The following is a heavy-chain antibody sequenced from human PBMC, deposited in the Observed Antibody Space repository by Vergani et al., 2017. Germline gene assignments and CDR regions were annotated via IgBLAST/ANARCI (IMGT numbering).Heavy chain of an antibody. Sequence: QLQLVQSGAEVKKPGASVKLSCKASAYTFTNYYIHWLRQAPGQGLEWMGIINPSGGSPNYAQRFQGRVSMTRDTSMSTIYMELSSLKSEDTAVYYCVRDPSSLGPHNYYYYYCDVWGKGTTVTVSS. V-gene: IGHV1-46*03. CDR2: INPSGGSP. J-gene: IGHJ6*03. CDR1: AYTFTNYY. CDR3: VRDPSSLGPHNYYYYYCDV. D-gene: IGHD7-27*01.